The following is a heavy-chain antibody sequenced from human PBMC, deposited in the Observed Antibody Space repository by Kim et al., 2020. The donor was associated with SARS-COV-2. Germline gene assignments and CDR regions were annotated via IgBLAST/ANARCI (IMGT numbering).Heavy chain of an antibody. D-gene: IGHD6-13*01. V-gene: IGHV1-69*04. CDR1: GGTFSSYA. J-gene: IGHJ4*02. CDR2: IIPILGIA. CDR3: ARRDSSSWYGGGFDY. Sequence: SVKVSCKASGGTFSSYAISWVRQAPGQGLEWMGRIIPILGIANYAQKFQGRVTITADKSTSTAYMELSSLRSEDTAVYYCARRDSSSWYGGGFDYWGQGTLVTVSS.